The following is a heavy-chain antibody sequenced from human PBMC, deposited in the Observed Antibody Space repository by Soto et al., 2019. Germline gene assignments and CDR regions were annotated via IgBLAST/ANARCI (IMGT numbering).Heavy chain of an antibody. J-gene: IGHJ5*01. CDR2: LSHTGNN. CDR1: GGSINSGGSF. D-gene: IGHD3-22*01. V-gene: IGHV4-31*03. CDR3: ARGLYEPNWFDS. Sequence: QVQLQESGPGLVKPSQTLSLICTVAGGSINSGGSFWTGIRQHPGSAPEWIGYLSHTGNNYDTPSLQSRVIMSVDRSKTLLSLRLSSVTAADTAVYYCARGLYEPNWFDSWGQGTLVTVSS.